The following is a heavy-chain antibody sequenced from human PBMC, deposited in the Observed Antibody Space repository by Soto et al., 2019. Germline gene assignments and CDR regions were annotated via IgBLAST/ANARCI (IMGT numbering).Heavy chain of an antibody. CDR2: IYYSGST. V-gene: IGHV4-31*03. CDR3: ARGYSSGSYWFDP. J-gene: IGHJ5*02. Sequence: QVQLQESGPGLVKPSQTLSLTCTVSGGSISSGGYYWSWIRQHPGKGLEWIGYIYYSGSTYYNPSLKRRVTISVDTSKNQFSLKLSSVTAADTAVYYCARGYSSGSYWFDPWGQGTLVTVSS. D-gene: IGHD6-19*01. CDR1: GGSISSGGYY.